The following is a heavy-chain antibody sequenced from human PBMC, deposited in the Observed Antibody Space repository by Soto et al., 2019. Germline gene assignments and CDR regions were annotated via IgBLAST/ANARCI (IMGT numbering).Heavy chain of an antibody. Sequence: QLQLQESGSGLVKPSQTLSLTCAVSGGSISSGGYSWSWIRQPPGKGLEWIGYIYHSGSTYYNPSLKSRVTISVDRSNNQFSLKLSSVTAADTAVYYCASYSSSSKGGDYWGQGTLVTVSS. V-gene: IGHV4-30-2*01. CDR2: IYHSGST. J-gene: IGHJ4*02. D-gene: IGHD6-6*01. CDR3: ASYSSSSKGGDY. CDR1: GGSISSGGYS.